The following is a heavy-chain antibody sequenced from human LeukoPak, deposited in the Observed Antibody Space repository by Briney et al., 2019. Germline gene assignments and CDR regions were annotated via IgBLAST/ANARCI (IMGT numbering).Heavy chain of an antibody. CDR2: IYYSGST. Sequence: SETLSLTCAVYGGSFSGYYWSWIRQPPGKGLEWIGYIYYSGSTNYNPSLKSRVTISVDTSKNQFSLKLSSVTAADTAVYYCARLAGYDILTGYYNADDYWGQGTLVTVSS. J-gene: IGHJ4*02. V-gene: IGHV4-59*08. D-gene: IGHD3-9*01. CDR3: ARLAGYDILTGYYNADDY. CDR1: GGSFSGYY.